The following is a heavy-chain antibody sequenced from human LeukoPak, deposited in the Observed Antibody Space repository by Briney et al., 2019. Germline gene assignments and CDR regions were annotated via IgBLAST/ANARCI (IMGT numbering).Heavy chain of an antibody. CDR3: ARDRVRGVTAIHRKDLFDY. J-gene: IGHJ4*02. Sequence: SETLSLTCTVSGGSISSSSYYWGWIRQPPGKGLEWIGSIYYSGSTYYNPSLKSRVTISVDTSKNQFSLKLSSVTAADTAVYYCARDRVRGVTAIHRKDLFDYWGQGTLVTVSS. CDR1: GGSISSSSYY. D-gene: IGHD2-21*02. V-gene: IGHV4-39*07. CDR2: IYYSGST.